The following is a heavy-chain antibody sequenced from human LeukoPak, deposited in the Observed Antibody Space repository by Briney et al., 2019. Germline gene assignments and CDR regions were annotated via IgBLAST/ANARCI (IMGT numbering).Heavy chain of an antibody. J-gene: IGHJ4*02. CDR3: AKDKRSERGSDYFDY. CDR2: ISWNSGSI. Sequence: PGRSLRLSCAASGFTFDDYAMHWVRQAPGKGLEWVSGISWNSGSIGYADSVKGRFTISRDNAKNSLYLQMNSLRAEDTALYYCAKDKRSERGSDYFDYWGQGTLVTVSS. V-gene: IGHV3-9*01. D-gene: IGHD3-16*01. CDR1: GFTFDDYA.